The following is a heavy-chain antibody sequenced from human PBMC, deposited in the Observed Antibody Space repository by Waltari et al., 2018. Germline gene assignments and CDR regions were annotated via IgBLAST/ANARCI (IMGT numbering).Heavy chain of an antibody. Sequence: EVQLWESGGGLVQPGGSLRLSCAASGFTFSSYAMSWVRQAPGKGVEWVSVIGGYGGNIDYAASGRGRFTISRDNSKNMLYVEMKSLRAEDTAKYYCAKDRYCSDGSCFSDVWGQGTLVTVSS. CDR3: AKDRYCSDGSCFSDV. CDR1: GFTFSSYA. D-gene: IGHD2-15*01. CDR2: IGGYGGNI. J-gene: IGHJ4*02. V-gene: IGHV3-23*01.